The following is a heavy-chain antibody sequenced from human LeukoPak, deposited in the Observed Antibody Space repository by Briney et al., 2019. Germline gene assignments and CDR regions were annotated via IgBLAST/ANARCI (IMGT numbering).Heavy chain of an antibody. D-gene: IGHD3-16*01. V-gene: IGHV3-66*02. Sequence: SGGSLRLSCAASGFTVSSNYMSWVRQAPGKGLEWVSVIYSGGSTYYADSVKGRFTISRDNSKNTLYLQMNSLRAEDTAVYYCARFDRGSFDPWGQGTLVTVSS. CDR3: ARFDRGSFDP. J-gene: IGHJ5*02. CDR2: IYSGGST. CDR1: GFTVSSNY.